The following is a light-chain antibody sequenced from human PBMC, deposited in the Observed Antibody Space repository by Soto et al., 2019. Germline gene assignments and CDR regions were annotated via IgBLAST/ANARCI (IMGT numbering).Light chain of an antibody. V-gene: IGLV2-14*03. J-gene: IGLJ2*01. CDR3: SSYTSTVTLVV. Sequence: QSAPTQPASVSASPGQSITISCTGTSSDIGDYNYVSWYQQRPGEAPKLILYEVENRPSGISDRFSGSKSGNTASLTISGLRTEDEADYYCSSYTSTVTLVVFGGGTKLTVL. CDR1: SSDIGDYNY. CDR2: EVE.